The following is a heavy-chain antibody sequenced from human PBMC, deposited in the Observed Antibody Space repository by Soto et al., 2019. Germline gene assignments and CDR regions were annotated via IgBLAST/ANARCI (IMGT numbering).Heavy chain of an antibody. CDR2: IYYSGST. D-gene: IGHD3-10*01. Sequence: SETLSLTCTVSGSSVSSGDYFWSWLRQSPGKRLEWIAYIYYSGSTNYNPSLKSRATISVDTSKSQVSLTLTSMTAADAALYYCARSPNYYYYGFDVWGQGTAVTVSS. CDR1: GSSVSSGDYF. CDR3: ARSPNYYYYGFDV. J-gene: IGHJ6*02. V-gene: IGHV4-61*08.